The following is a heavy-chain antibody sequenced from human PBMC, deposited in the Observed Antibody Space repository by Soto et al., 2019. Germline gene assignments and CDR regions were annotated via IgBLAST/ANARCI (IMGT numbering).Heavy chain of an antibody. V-gene: IGHV3-11*06. CDR3: ARAKLVVEGRFDY. CDR1: GFSFSDCY. D-gene: IGHD3-22*01. Sequence: QVQLVESGGGLVKPGGSLRLSCAASGFSFSDCYMNWIRQAPGKGLEWISYISSSGTYTNYADSVRGRFTMSRDSAKNFLFLQMDGLRAEDTAVYYCARAKLVVEGRFDYWGQGTLVTVSS. CDR2: ISSSGTYT. J-gene: IGHJ4*02.